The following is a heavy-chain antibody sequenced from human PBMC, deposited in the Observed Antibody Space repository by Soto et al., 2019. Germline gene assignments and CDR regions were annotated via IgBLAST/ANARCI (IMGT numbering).Heavy chain of an antibody. J-gene: IGHJ4*02. D-gene: IGHD3-10*01. CDR3: ARGVPLGSGSYYTYYFDY. CDR2: ISAYNGNT. CDR1: GYTFTSYA. V-gene: IGHV1-3*01. Sequence: QVQLVQSGAEVKKPGASVKVSCKASGYTFTSYAMHWVRQAPGQRLEWMGWISAYNGNTNYAQKLQGRVTMTTDTSTSTAYMELRSLRSDDTAVYYCARGVPLGSGSYYTYYFDYWGQGTLVTVSS.